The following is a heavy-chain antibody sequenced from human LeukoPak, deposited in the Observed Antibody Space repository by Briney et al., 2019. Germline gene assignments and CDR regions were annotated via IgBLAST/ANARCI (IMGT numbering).Heavy chain of an antibody. D-gene: IGHD2-21*02. CDR3: ARSRVVVTAIPGAFDI. V-gene: IGHV4-34*01. CDR1: GGSFSGYY. J-gene: IGHJ3*02. CDR2: INHSGST. Sequence: SETLSLTCAVYGGSFSGYYWSWIRQPPGKGLEWIAEINHSGSTNYNPSLKSRVTISVDTSKNQFSLKLSSVTAADTAVYYCARSRVVVTAIPGAFDIWGQGTMVTVSS.